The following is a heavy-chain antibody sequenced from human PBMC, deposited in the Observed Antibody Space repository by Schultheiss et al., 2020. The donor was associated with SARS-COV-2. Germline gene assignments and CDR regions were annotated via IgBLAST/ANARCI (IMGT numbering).Heavy chain of an antibody. CDR2: LKQDGSEI. CDR1: GFTFSRYW. J-gene: IGHJ4*02. CDR3: ARDSGGSYPWGDYFEY. D-gene: IGHD1-26*01. V-gene: IGHV3-7*03. Sequence: GGSLRLSCAASGFTFSRYWMSWVRQAPGKGLEWVANLKQDGSEIHYVDSVKGRFTISRDNAKNSLYLQMNSLRVDDTAVYFCARDSGGSYPWGDYFEYWGQGTLVTVSS.